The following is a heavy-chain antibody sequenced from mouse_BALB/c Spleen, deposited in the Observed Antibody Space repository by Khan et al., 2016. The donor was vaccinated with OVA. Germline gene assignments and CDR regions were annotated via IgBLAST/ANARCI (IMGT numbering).Heavy chain of an antibody. D-gene: IGHD1-1*02. CDR1: GFTFSSYT. J-gene: IGHJ3*01. V-gene: IGHV5-9*03. Sequence: EVQLVESGGGLVMPGGSLKLSCAASGFTFSSYTMSWVRQTPEKRLEWVATISSGGDNTYYPDRVKGRFTISRDNAKNNLYLQMSSLRSEDTALYYCARSNYGAFAYWGQGTLVTVSA. CDR2: ISSGGDNT. CDR3: ARSNYGAFAY.